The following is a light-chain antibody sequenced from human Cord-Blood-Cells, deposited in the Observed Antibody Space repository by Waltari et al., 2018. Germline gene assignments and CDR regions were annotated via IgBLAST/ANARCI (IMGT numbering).Light chain of an antibody. CDR1: SSDVGGYNY. CDR3: SSYTSSSTRVV. V-gene: IGLV2-14*01. Sequence: QSALTQPASVSGSPGQSITISCTGTSSDVGGYNYVSWYQQHPGKAPKLMIYDVRNRPSGVSNRVSGSKSGKTASLTISGLQAEDEADYYCSSYTSSSTRVVFGGGTKLTVL. J-gene: IGLJ2*01. CDR2: DVR.